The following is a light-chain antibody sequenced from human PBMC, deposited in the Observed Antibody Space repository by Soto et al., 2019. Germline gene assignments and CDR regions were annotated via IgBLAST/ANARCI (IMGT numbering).Light chain of an antibody. CDR2: TAS. V-gene: IGKV3-15*01. CDR1: QSVGSN. CDR3: QQYDNWPWT. Sequence: DMVMTQSPATLSLSPGERATLSCRASQSVGSNLAWYQQKPGQAPRLLIYTASTRATGIPARFSGSGSGTEFTLTISSLPSEDFAVYYCQQYDNWPWTFGQGTKVDIK. J-gene: IGKJ1*01.